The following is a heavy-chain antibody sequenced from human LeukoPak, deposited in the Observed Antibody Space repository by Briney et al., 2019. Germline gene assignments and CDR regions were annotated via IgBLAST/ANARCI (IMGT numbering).Heavy chain of an antibody. V-gene: IGHV1-8*01. D-gene: IGHD3-3*01. CDR2: MNPNSGNT. CDR3: ARDSFLGSGAFDI. Sequence: ASVKVSCKASGYTFTSYDINWVRQATGQGLEWMGWMNPNSGNTGYAQKFQGRVTITADKSTSTAYMELSSLRSEDTAVYYCARDSFLGSGAFDIWGQGTMVTVSS. CDR1: GYTFTSYD. J-gene: IGHJ3*02.